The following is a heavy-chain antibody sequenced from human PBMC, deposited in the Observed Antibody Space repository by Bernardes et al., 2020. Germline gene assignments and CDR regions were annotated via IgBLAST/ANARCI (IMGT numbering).Heavy chain of an antibody. CDR1: GYTFTSYG. Sequence: AATKDSCKASGYTFTSYGISWVRQAPGQGLEWMGWISASNGTTTYAQKLQGRVTMTTDTSTSTAYMELRSLRSDDTAVYYCARASLGYCSGGSCYFGYFQNWGQGTLVTGSS. J-gene: IGHJ1*01. CDR3: ARASLGYCSGGSCYFGYFQN. V-gene: IGHV1-18*01. CDR2: ISASNGTT. D-gene: IGHD2-15*01.